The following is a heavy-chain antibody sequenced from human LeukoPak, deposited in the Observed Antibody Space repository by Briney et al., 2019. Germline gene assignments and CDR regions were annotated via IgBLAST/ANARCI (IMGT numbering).Heavy chain of an antibody. D-gene: IGHD1-14*01. Sequence: GGSLRLSCAASGFAFIRYDMTWVRQAPGKGLEWVSGIGGGGATTFSADSVKGRFTISRDNSKNTLYLEMDYLRAEDTAVYYCARGRRTAAKPFYYYMDVWGKGTTVTVSS. CDR3: ARGRRTAAKPFYYYMDV. CDR1: GFAFIRYD. CDR2: IGGGGATT. J-gene: IGHJ6*03. V-gene: IGHV3-23*01.